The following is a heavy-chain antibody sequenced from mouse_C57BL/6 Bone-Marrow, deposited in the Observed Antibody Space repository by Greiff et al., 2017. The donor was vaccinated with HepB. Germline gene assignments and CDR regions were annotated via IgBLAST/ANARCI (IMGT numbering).Heavy chain of an antibody. Sequence: EVQGVESVAELVRPGASVKLSCTASGFNIKNTYMHWVKQRPEQGLEWIGRIDPANGNTKYAPKFQGKATITADTSSNTAYLQLSSLTSEDTAIYYCARPSPYDLYAMDYWGQGTSVTVSS. CDR1: GFNIKNTY. CDR2: IDPANGNT. CDR3: ARPSPYDLYAMDY. D-gene: IGHD2-3*01. J-gene: IGHJ4*01. V-gene: IGHV14-3*01.